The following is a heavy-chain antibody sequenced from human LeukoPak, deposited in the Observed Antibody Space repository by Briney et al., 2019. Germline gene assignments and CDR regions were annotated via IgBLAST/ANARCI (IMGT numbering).Heavy chain of an antibody. CDR3: ARDLAYSRLDY. J-gene: IGHJ4*02. CDR1: GHTFSSSW. CDR2: INPDGNKK. V-gene: IGHV3-7*01. Sequence: TGGSLRLSCAVSGHTFSSSWMDWVRQAPGKGLEWVASINPDGNKKYSADSVKGRFTISRDNAENSLYLQMNSLRVEDTAFYYCARDLAYSRLDYWGQGMLVAVSS. D-gene: IGHD5-18*01.